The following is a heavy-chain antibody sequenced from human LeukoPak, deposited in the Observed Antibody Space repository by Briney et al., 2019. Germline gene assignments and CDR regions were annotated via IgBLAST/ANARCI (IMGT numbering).Heavy chain of an antibody. CDR1: GFTFSSYG. Sequence: GGSLRLSCAASGFTFSSYGMHWVRQAPGKGLEWVAVISYDGSNKYYADSVKGRFTISRDNSKNTLYLQMNSLRAEDTAVYYCAKRGEDRQSGLDYWGQGTLVTVSS. V-gene: IGHV3-30*18. CDR2: ISYDGSNK. CDR3: AKRGEDRQSGLDY. J-gene: IGHJ4*02. D-gene: IGHD3-16*01.